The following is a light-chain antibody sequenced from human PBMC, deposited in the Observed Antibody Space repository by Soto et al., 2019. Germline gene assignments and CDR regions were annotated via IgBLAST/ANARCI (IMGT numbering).Light chain of an antibody. CDR3: QYYDSSLSVLYV. CDR1: SSNIGAGYD. J-gene: IGLJ1*01. V-gene: IGLV1-40*01. Sequence: QSVLTQPPSVSGAPGQRVTISCTGSSSNIGAGYDVHWYQQLPGTAPKLLIYGNSNRPSGVPDRFSGSKSGTSASLAITGLQAEDEADYYCQYYDSSLSVLYVFGTGTKGTVL. CDR2: GNS.